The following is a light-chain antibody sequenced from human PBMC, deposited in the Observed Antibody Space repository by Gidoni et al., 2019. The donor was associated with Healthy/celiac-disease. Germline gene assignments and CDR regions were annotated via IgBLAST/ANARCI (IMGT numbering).Light chain of an antibody. J-gene: IGKJ4*01. V-gene: IGKV1-33*01. CDR3: QQYDNPPLT. Sequence: DIQITLSPSSLSASVGHRVTITCQSSQDISNYLNWYQQKPGKAPKLLIYDASNLETGVPERFSGSGSGTDFTFTISSLQPEDIATYYCQQYDNPPLTFGGGTKVEIK. CDR2: DAS. CDR1: QDISNY.